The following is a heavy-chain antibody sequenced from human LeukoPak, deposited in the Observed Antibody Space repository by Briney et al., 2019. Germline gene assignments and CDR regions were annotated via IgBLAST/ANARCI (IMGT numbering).Heavy chain of an antibody. CDR1: GGSISSSSYY. D-gene: IGHD1-1*01. J-gene: IGHJ6*03. V-gene: IGHV4-39*01. Sequence: PSETLSLTCTVSGGSISSSSYYWGWIRQPPGKGLEWIGSIYYSGSTYYNPSLKSRVTISVDTSKNQFSLKLSSVTAADTAVYYCARHVVIQLEHLIYYYYMDVWGKGTTVTISS. CDR2: IYYSGST. CDR3: ARHVVIQLEHLIYYYYMDV.